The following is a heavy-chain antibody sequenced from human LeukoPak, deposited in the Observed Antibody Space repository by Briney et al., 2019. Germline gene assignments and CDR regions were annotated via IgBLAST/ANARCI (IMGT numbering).Heavy chain of an antibody. Sequence: MASETLSLTCAVYGGSFSGYYWSWIRQPPGKGLEWIGEINHSGSTNYNPSLKSRVTISVDTSKNQFSLKLSSVTAADTAVYYCASPGYGGIDYWGQGTLVTVSS. D-gene: IGHD4-23*01. V-gene: IGHV4-34*01. CDR2: INHSGST. CDR1: GGSFSGYY. J-gene: IGHJ4*02. CDR3: ASPGYGGIDY.